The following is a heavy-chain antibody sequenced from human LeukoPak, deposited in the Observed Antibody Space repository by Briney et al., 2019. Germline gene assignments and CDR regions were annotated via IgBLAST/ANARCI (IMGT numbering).Heavy chain of an antibody. CDR2: INPNTGGT. Sequence: ASVKVSCKASGYTFTDYYMHWVRQAPGQGLEWMGWINPNTGGTDYIQKFQGRVTMTRDTSISTAYMELNSLRSDDTAVYYCVRVVRRAAAHAGNWFDPWSQGTLVTVSS. D-gene: IGHD6-13*01. CDR1: GYTFTDYY. J-gene: IGHJ5*02. CDR3: VRVVRRAAAHAGNWFDP. V-gene: IGHV1-2*02.